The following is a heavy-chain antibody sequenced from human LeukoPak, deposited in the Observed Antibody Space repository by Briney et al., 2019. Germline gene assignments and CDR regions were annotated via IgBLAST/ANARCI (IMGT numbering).Heavy chain of an antibody. D-gene: IGHD5-12*01. CDR2: VSGSGGST. CDR3: ARDPRTSGYDFFDS. V-gene: IGHV3-23*01. CDR1: GFTFTGFA. Sequence: GGSLRLSCAASGFTFTGFAMGWVRQAPGKGLEWVSAVSGSGGSTYYADSVKGRFTVSRDDSRNTVHLQMNSLGAEDTAVYYCARDPRTSGYDFFDSWGQGTLVTVSS. J-gene: IGHJ4*02.